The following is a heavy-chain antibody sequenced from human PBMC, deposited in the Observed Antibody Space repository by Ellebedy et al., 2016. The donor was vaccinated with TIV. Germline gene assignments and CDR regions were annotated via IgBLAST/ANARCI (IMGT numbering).Heavy chain of an antibody. D-gene: IGHD2-15*01. V-gene: IGHV4-59*08. Sequence: MPGGSLRLSCTVSGGSISSYYWSWIRQPPGKGLEWIGYIHHSGSINYNPSLKSRVTISVDTSKQQFSLKLRSVTAADTATYYCARPLGFCSGGTCYVGPNDAFDVWGQGTMVRVSS. CDR3: ARPLGFCSGGTCYVGPNDAFDV. CDR1: GGSISSYY. CDR2: IHHSGSI. J-gene: IGHJ3*01.